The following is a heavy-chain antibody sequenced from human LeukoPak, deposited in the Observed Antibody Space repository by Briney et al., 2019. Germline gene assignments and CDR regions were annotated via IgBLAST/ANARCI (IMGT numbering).Heavy chain of an antibody. D-gene: IGHD1-26*01. Sequence: SETLSLTCAVYGGSFSGYYWSWIRQPPGKGLEWIGEINHSGSTNYNPSLKSRVTISVDTSKNQFSLKLSSVTAADTAVYYCASWGYSGSTGGNWGQGTLVTVSS. V-gene: IGHV4-34*01. J-gene: IGHJ4*02. CDR1: GGSFSGYY. CDR3: ASWGYSGSTGGN. CDR2: INHSGST.